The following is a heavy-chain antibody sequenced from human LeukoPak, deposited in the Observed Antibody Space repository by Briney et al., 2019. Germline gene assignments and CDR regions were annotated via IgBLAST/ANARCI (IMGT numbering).Heavy chain of an antibody. Sequence: PGGSLRLSCAASGFTVSSNYMSWVRQAPGKGLEWVSVIYSGGSTYYADSVKGRFTISRDNSKNTLYLQMNSLRAEDTAVYYCVLYYYDSSGYYSFDYWGQGTLATVSS. CDR2: IYSGGST. CDR3: VLYYYDSSGYYSFDY. CDR1: GFTVSSNY. D-gene: IGHD3-22*01. J-gene: IGHJ4*02. V-gene: IGHV3-53*01.